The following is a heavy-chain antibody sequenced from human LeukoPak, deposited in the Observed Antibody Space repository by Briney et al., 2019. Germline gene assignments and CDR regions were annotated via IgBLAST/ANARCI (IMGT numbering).Heavy chain of an antibody. CDR1: GFTFSNAW. Sequence: SGGSLRLSCAASGFTFSNAWMSWVRQAPGKGLEWVGRIKSKTDGGTTDYAAPVKGRFTISRDDSKNTLYLQMNSLKTEDTAVYYCTTEYGGDEQQLVRRPTDYWGQGTLVTVSS. CDR2: IKSKTDGGTT. D-gene: IGHD6-13*01. V-gene: IGHV3-15*01. CDR3: TTEYGGDEQQLVRRPTDY. J-gene: IGHJ4*02.